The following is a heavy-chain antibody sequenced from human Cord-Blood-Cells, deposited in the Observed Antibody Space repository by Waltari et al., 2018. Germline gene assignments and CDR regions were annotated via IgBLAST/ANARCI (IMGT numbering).Heavy chain of an antibody. V-gene: IGHV1-8*03. CDR3: ARVNLYNWFDP. Sequence: QVQLVQSGAEVKKPGASVKVSCKASGYTFTSYDINWVRQATGQGLEGMGGINPNSGNKGYAQKFQGRVTITRNTSISTAYMELSSLRSEDAAVYYWARVNLYNWFDPWGQGTLVTVSS. J-gene: IGHJ5*02. CDR2: INPNSGNK. CDR1: GYTFTSYD.